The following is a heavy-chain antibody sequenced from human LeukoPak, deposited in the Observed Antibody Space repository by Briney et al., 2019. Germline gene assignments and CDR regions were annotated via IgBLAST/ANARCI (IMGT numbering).Heavy chain of an antibody. D-gene: IGHD4-11*01. CDR2: LYYTGTT. J-gene: IGHJ3*02. CDR3: ARGASVRSGTFDI. V-gene: IGHV4-61*01. CDR1: GASVSSGSYC. Sequence: SETLSLTCTVSGASVSSGSYCWSWIRQPPGKGLEWIGYLYYTGTTNYNPSLKSRLTISVDTSKNQLSLRLTSVTAADAAVYYCARGASVRSGTFDIWGQGTMVTVSS.